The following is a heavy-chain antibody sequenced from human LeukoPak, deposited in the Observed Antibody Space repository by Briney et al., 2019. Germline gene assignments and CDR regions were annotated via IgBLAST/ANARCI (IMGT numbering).Heavy chain of an antibody. Sequence: SQTLSLTCAISGDSVSSDSAAWNWIRQSPSRGLEWLGRTYYRSKWYNDYSASVKSRITINPDTSMNQFSLQLNSVTPEDTAVYYCARAVAGTEGWFNSWGQGTLVTVSS. V-gene: IGHV6-1*01. CDR1: GDSVSSDSAA. D-gene: IGHD1-1*01. CDR2: TYYRSKWYN. J-gene: IGHJ5*01. CDR3: ARAVAGTEGWFNS.